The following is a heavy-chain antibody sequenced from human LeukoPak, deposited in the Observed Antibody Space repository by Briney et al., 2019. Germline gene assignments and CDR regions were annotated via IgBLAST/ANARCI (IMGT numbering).Heavy chain of an antibody. CDR1: GFTFSSYA. J-gene: IGHJ4*02. Sequence: GGSLRLSCAAPGFTFSSYAMSWVRQAPGKGLEWVSAISGSGGSTYYADSVKGRFTISRDNSKNTLYLQMNSLRAEDTAVYYCANIWKTYYDFPTNYWGQGTLVTVSS. CDR3: ANIWKTYYDFPTNY. D-gene: IGHD3-3*01. V-gene: IGHV3-23*01. CDR2: ISGSGGST.